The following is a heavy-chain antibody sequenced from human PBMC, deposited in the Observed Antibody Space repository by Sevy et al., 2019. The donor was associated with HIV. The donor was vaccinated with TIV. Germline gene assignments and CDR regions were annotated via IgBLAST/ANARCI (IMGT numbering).Heavy chain of an antibody. V-gene: IGHV3-30*04. D-gene: IGHD3-22*01. J-gene: IGHJ4*02. CDR2: ISYDGSNK. CDR3: ARESHYYDSSGSLDY. CDR1: GFTFSSYA. Sequence: GGSLRLSCASSGFTFSSYAMHWVRQAPGKGLEWVAVISYDGSNKYYADSVKGRFTISRDNSKNTLYLQINSLRAEDTAVYYCARESHYYDSSGSLDYWGQGTLVTVSS.